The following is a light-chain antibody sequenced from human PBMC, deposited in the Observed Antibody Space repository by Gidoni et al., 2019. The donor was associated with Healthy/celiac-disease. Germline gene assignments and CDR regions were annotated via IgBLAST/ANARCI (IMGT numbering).Light chain of an antibody. CDR1: QSVLYSSNNKNY. CDR2: WAS. CDR3: QQYFSTPLT. V-gene: IGKV4-1*01. Sequence: DIVMTQSPDSLAVSLGERATINCKSRQSVLYSSNNKNYLAWYQQKPGQPPKLLIYWASTRESGVPDRFSGSGSGTDFTFTISSLQAEDVAVYYCQQYFSTPLTFXGXTKVEIK. J-gene: IGKJ4*01.